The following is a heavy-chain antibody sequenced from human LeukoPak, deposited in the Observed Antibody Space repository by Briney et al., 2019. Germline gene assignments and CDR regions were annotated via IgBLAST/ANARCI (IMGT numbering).Heavy chain of an antibody. CDR3: AKGRYQKRVLSGLFDY. J-gene: IGHJ4*02. D-gene: IGHD1-26*01. V-gene: IGHV3-30*04. CDR2: ISYDGSNK. Sequence: GGSLRLSCAASGFTFSSYAMHWVRQAPGKGLEWVAVISYDGSNKYYADSAKGRFTISRDNSKNTLYLQMNSLRAEDTAVYYCAKGRYQKRVLSGLFDYWGQGTLVTVSS. CDR1: GFTFSSYA.